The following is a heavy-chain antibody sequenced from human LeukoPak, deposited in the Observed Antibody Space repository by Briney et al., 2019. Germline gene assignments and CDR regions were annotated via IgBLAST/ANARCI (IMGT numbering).Heavy chain of an antibody. Sequence: ASVKVSCKASGGTFSSYAISWVRQAPGQGLEWMGGIIPIFGTANYAQKFQGRVTITTDESTSTAYMELSSLRSEDTAVYYYARDGYCSGGSCYRTPFDYWGQGTLVTVSS. J-gene: IGHJ4*02. CDR3: ARDGYCSGGSCYRTPFDY. CDR2: IIPIFGTA. D-gene: IGHD2-15*01. CDR1: GGTFSSYA. V-gene: IGHV1-69*05.